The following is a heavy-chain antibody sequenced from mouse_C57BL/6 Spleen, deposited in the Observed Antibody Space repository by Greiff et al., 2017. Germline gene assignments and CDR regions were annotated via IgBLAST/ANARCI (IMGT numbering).Heavy chain of an antibody. D-gene: IGHD2-3*01. V-gene: IGHV1-22*01. J-gene: IGHJ2*01. CDR3: SRCSYDGFDY. Sequence: EVQVVESGPELVKPGASVKLSCKASGYTFTDYNMHWVKQSHGKSLEWFGYINPNNGGTSSNQKFKGKATLTVNKSSSTAYMELRSLTSEGSAVYYCSRCSYDGFDYWGQGTTLTVSS. CDR2: INPNNGGT. CDR1: GYTFTDYN.